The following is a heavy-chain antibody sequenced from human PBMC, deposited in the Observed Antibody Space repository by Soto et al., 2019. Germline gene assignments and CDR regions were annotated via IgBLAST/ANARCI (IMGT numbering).Heavy chain of an antibody. CDR1: GYTFTSYN. CDR3: FRGGFPDYGKEGRY. J-gene: IGHJ4*02. CDR2: IYASGGST. V-gene: IGHV1-46*01. Sequence: QVQLMQSGAEVKKPGASVKVSCKASGYTFTSYNVHWVRQAPGQGLEWMGMIYASGGSTTYAQNFQGRLTVTRDTSTSTVYMELSSLRSDDTAVYYCFRGGFPDYGKEGRYWGQGTLVTVSS. D-gene: IGHD4-17*01.